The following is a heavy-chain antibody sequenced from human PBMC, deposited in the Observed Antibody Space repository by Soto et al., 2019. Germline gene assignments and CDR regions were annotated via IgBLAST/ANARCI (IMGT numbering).Heavy chain of an antibody. CDR1: GYTFTGYY. Sequence: GASVKVSCKASGYTFTGYYIHWVRQAPGQGLEWMGWINPNSGATNQAQKFQGRVTMARDTSISTAYVELSRLTSDDTAVYYCARDAVSTIGDFDYWGQGTLVTVSS. D-gene: IGHD5-12*01. J-gene: IGHJ4*02. V-gene: IGHV1-2*02. CDR2: INPNSGAT. CDR3: ARDAVSTIGDFDY.